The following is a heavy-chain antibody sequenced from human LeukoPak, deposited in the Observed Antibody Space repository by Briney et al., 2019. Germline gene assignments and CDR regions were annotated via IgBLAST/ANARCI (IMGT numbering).Heavy chain of an antibody. V-gene: IGHV1-69*04. CDR2: IIPILGIA. CDR3: ARVPTDSGSYYPYYFDY. Sequence: GSSVKVSCKASGGTFSSYAISWVRQAPGQGLEWMGRIIPILGIANYAQKFQGRVTITADKSTSTAYMELSSLRSEDTAVYYCARVPTDSGSYYPYYFDYWGQGTLVTVSS. D-gene: IGHD1-26*01. J-gene: IGHJ4*02. CDR1: GGTFSSYA.